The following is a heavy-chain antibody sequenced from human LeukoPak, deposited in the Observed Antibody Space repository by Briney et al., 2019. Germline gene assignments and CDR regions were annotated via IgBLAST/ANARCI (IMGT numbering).Heavy chain of an antibody. V-gene: IGHV3-15*01. Sequence: PGGSLRLSCAASGFTFSNAWMSWVRQAPGKGLEWVGRIKSKTDGGTTDYAAPAKGRFTISRDDSKNTLYLQMNSLKTEDTAVYYCTTDARYYYGMDVWGQGTTVTVSS. CDR3: TTDARYYYGMDV. CDR1: GFTFSNAW. CDR2: IKSKTDGGTT. J-gene: IGHJ6*02.